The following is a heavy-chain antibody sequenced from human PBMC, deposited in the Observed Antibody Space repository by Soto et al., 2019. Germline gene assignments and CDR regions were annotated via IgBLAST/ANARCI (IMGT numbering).Heavy chain of an antibody. Sequence: TLSLTCAVSGGSISSGGYSWSWIRQPPGKGLEWIGYIYHSGSTYYNPSLKSRVTISVDRSKNQFSLKLSSVTAADTAVYYCARVLIGGQWNYVACDRWGQGTRVTVS. D-gene: IGHD1-7*01. J-gene: IGHJ3*01. CDR2: IYHSGST. CDR3: ARVLIGGQWNYVACDR. CDR1: GGSISSGGYS. V-gene: IGHV4-30-2*01.